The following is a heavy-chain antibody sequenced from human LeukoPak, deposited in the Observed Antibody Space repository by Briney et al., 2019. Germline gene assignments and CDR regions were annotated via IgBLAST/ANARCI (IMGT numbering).Heavy chain of an antibody. CDR1: GGSISSYY. V-gene: IGHV4-59*12. D-gene: IGHD1-26*01. Sequence: SETLSLTCTVSGGSISSYYWSWIRQPPGKGLEWIGYIYYSGSTNYNPSLKSRVTISVDTSKNQFSLKLSSVTAADTAVYYCARGGPMWASGSYDYWGQGTLVTVSS. CDR3: ARGGPMWASGSYDY. CDR2: IYYSGST. J-gene: IGHJ4*02.